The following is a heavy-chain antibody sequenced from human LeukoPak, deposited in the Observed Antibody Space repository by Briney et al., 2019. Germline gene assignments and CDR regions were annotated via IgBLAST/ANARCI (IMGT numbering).Heavy chain of an antibody. Sequence: SETLSLTCAVSGYSISSSNWWGWIRQPPGKGLEWIGYIYYSGSTNYNPSLKSRVTMSVDTSKNQFSLKLSSVTALDTAVYYCARANMVRGVGSFFDRNWFDPWGQGTLVTVSS. D-gene: IGHD3-10*01. CDR2: IYYSGST. V-gene: IGHV4-28*06. J-gene: IGHJ5*02. CDR1: GYSISSSNW. CDR3: ARANMVRGVGSFFDRNWFDP.